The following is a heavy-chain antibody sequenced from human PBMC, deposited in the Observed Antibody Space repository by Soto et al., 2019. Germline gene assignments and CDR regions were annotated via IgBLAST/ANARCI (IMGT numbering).Heavy chain of an antibody. V-gene: IGHV4-39*01. CDR2: IYYSGST. CDR1: GGSISSSSYY. J-gene: IGHJ4*02. CDR3: ARRVYYGGNSERTFDY. Sequence: KPSETLSLTCTVSGGSISSSSYYWGWIRQPPGKGLEWIGSIYYSGSTYYNPSLKSRVTISVDTSKNQFSLKLSSVTAADTAVYYCARRVYYGGNSERTFDYWGQGTLVTVSS. D-gene: IGHD4-17*01.